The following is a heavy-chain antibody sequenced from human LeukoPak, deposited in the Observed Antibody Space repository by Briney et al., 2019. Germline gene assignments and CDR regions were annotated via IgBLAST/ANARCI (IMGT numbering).Heavy chain of an antibody. J-gene: IGHJ1*01. CDR1: GFTLSIHG. CDR2: SSSIGGRT. V-gene: IGHV3-23*01. CDR3: AKDDAWGRFYH. Sequence: PGGSLRLSCAASGFTLSIHGMNWVRQAPGKGLEWVSGSSSIGGRTYYADSVKGRFTVTRDNSRNTLHLQMNSLRVEDTGVYYCAKDDAWGRFYHWGQGTLVTVSS. D-gene: IGHD3-16*01.